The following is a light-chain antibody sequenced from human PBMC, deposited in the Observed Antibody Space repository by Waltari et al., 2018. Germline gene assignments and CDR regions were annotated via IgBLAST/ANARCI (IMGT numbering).Light chain of an antibody. V-gene: IGLV3-10*01. J-gene: IGLJ3*02. CDR2: EAS. CDR1: ALPKKY. Sequence: SYELTQPPSVSVSPGQTARITCSGDALPKKYAYWYQPKSGQAPGLVIYEASKRPSGIPERFSGSSSGTMATLTISGAQVEDEADYYCYSTDSSGNHRVFGGGTKLTVL. CDR3: YSTDSSGNHRV.